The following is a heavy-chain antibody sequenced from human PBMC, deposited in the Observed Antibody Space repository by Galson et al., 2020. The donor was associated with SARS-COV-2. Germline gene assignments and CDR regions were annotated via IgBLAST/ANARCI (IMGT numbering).Heavy chain of an antibody. V-gene: IGHV7-4-1*02. CDR3: ARQRAHSLRAWLVP. CDR2: INTNTGNP. D-gene: IGHD2-21*01. CDR1: GYTFTSYA. J-gene: IGHJ5*02. Sequence: ASVKVSCKASGYTFTSYAMNWVRQAPGQGLEWMGWINTNTGNPTYAQGFTGRFVITLDTSVSTAYLQISSLKAEDTAVYYCARQRAHSLRAWLVPWGEGALASVSS.